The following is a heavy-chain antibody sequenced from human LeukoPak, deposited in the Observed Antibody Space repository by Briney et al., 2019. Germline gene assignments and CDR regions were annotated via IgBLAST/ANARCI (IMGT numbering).Heavy chain of an antibody. D-gene: IGHD2-2*01. V-gene: IGHV3-23*01. J-gene: IGHJ4*02. CDR1: GITVNNND. Sequence: GGSLRLSCAASGITVNNNDMSWVRQAPGKGLEWVSVISGSGGTTYYADSVQGRFTISRDNSKNTLSLQMNSLRAEDTAIYYCAKDRSSTLWYFDYWGQGAQVTVSS. CDR3: AKDRSSTLWYFDY. CDR2: ISGSGGTT.